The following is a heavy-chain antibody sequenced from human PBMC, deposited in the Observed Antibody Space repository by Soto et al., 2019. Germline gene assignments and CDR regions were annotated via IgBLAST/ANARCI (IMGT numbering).Heavy chain of an antibody. J-gene: IGHJ4*02. CDR2: IRSSDSTI. Sequence: GGSLRLSCAASGFTFRDHYMTWIRQAPGRGLEWLSYIRSSDSTIYYADSVKGRFTISTDNAKNSLYLQMKSLRVEDTAVYYCVKDLAAVSDYWGQGTLVTVSS. CDR1: GFTFRDHY. D-gene: IGHD6-13*01. CDR3: VKDLAAVSDY. V-gene: IGHV3-11*01.